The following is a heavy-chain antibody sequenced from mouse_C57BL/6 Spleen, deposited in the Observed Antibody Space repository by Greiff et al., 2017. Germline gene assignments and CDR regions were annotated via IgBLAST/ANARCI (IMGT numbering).Heavy chain of an antibody. Sequence: EVQRVESEGGLVQPGSSMKLSCTASGFTFSDYYMAWVRQVPEKGLEWVANINYDGSSTYYLDSLKSRFIISRDNASNILYLQMSRLTSEDTATYYCACVCYSNFFYWYFDVWGTGTTVTVSS. CDR1: GFTFSDYY. CDR3: ACVCYSNFFYWYFDV. D-gene: IGHD2-5*01. V-gene: IGHV5-16*01. CDR2: INYDGSST. J-gene: IGHJ1*03.